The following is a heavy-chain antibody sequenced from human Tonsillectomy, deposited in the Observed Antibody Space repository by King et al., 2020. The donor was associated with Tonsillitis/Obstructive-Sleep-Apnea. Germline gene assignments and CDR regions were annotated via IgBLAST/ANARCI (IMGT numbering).Heavy chain of an antibody. Sequence: LVQSGAEVKKPGESLKISCKGSGYSFTNYWIAWVRQMPGIGLEWMGIIYPGESDVRYSPSFQGQVTISADKSIATAYLQWSTLKASDTAMYYCARLKCGTTICYTCSSYYFDFWGQGTLVTAPS. V-gene: IGHV5-51*03. J-gene: IGHJ4*02. CDR1: GYSFTNYW. CDR3: ARLKCGTTICYTCSSYYFDF. CDR2: IYPGESDV. D-gene: IGHD2-2*02.